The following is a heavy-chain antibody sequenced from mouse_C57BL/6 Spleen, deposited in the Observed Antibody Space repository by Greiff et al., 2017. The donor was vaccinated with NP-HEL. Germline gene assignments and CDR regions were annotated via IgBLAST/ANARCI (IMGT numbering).Heavy chain of an antibody. D-gene: IGHD2-3*01. Sequence: EVKLVESGGDLVKPGGSLKLSCAASGFTFSSYGMSWVRQTPDKRLEWVATISSGGSYTYYPDSVKGRFTISRDNAKNTLYLQMRSLKSEDTAMYYCARRTDGYYWYFDVWGTGTTVTVSS. V-gene: IGHV5-6*02. J-gene: IGHJ1*03. CDR1: GFTFSSYG. CDR2: ISSGGSYT. CDR3: ARRTDGYYWYFDV.